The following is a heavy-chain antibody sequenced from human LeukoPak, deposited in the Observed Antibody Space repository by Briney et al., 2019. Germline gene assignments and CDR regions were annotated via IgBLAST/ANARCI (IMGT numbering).Heavy chain of an antibody. CDR1: GYTFTGYY. V-gene: IGHV1-2*02. CDR3: ARVVVGATTPEVAFDI. Sequence: ASLKVSCKASGYTFTGYYMHWVRQAPGQGLEWMGWINPNSGGTNYAQKFQGRVTMTRDTSISTAYMELSRLRSDDTAVYYCARVVVGATTPEVAFDIWGQGTMVTVSS. CDR2: INPNSGGT. J-gene: IGHJ3*02. D-gene: IGHD1-26*01.